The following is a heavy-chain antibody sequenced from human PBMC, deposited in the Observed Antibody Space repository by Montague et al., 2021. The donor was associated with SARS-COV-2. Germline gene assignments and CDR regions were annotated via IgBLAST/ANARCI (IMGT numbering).Heavy chain of an antibody. Sequence: CAISGDSVSSNSATWNWVRQSPSRGLELLGRTYYRSKWYNDYAVSLRGRVTINPDTSKNQFSLQLNSVTPEDTAIYYCTSGREGNYNVMDVWGQGTTVTVSS. J-gene: IGHJ6*02. D-gene: IGHD1-1*01. CDR3: TSGREGNYNVMDV. V-gene: IGHV6-1*01. CDR1: GDSVSSNSAT. CDR2: TYYRSKWYN.